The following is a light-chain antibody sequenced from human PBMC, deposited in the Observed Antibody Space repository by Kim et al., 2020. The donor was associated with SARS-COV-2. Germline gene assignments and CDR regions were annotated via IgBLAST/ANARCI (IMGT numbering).Light chain of an antibody. Sequence: GKTVTSSCTRSSGSISSKYVQWYQQRPGSAPTTVIDQNNQRPSGGPDRFSGSIDTSSNSASLILSGLKTEDEADYFCQSYDVSTEVFGGGTQLTVL. CDR3: QSYDVSTEV. CDR2: QNN. J-gene: IGLJ3*02. CDR1: SGSISSKY. V-gene: IGLV6-57*03.